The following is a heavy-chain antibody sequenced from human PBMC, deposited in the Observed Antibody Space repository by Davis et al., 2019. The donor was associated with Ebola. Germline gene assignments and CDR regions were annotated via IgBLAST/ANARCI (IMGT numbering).Heavy chain of an antibody. V-gene: IGHV3-23*01. Sequence: GESLKISCAASGFIFSNYAMSWVRQAPGKGLEWVSAISGSGGSTYYADSVKGRFTISRDNSKNTLYLQMNSLRAEDTAVYYCAKSESQSGWYIRWYFDLWGRGTLVTVSS. CDR2: ISGSGGST. J-gene: IGHJ2*01. CDR3: AKSESQSGWYIRWYFDL. CDR1: GFIFSNYA. D-gene: IGHD6-19*01.